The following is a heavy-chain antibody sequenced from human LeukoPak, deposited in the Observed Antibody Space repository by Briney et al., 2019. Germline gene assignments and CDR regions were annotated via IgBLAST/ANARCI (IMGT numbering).Heavy chain of an antibody. J-gene: IGHJ6*03. V-gene: IGHV3-23*01. CDR1: GFTFSSYA. D-gene: IGHD5-24*01. Sequence: PGGSLRLSCAASGFTFSSYAMSWVRQAPGKGLEWVSAISGSGGSTYYADSVKGVFTISRDNSKNTLYLQMNSLRAEDTAVYYCAKRDDSYYYYYMDVWGKGTTVTVSS. CDR3: AKRDDSYYYYYMDV. CDR2: ISGSGGST.